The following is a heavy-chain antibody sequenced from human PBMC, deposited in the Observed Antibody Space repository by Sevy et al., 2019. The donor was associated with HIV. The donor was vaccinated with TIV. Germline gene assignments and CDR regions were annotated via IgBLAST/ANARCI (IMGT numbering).Heavy chain of an antibody. V-gene: IGHV3-23*01. D-gene: IGHD3-3*01. J-gene: IGHJ3*02. CDR1: GFNFGSYS. CDR3: AKTIFGVAQVFDM. CDR2: ISDNGGET. Sequence: GGSLRLSCAVSGFNFGSYSMNWVRQGPGKGLEWVAGISDNGGETYHAVSVKGRLTVARDNSKNTLFLQMNSLRAEDTAVYYCAKTIFGVAQVFDMWGQGTMVTVSS.